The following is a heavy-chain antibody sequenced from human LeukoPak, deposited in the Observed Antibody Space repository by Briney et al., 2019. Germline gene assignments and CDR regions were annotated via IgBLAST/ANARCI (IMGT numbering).Heavy chain of an antibody. CDR3: ARATAFLLWFGELMGAFDI. Sequence: ASVKVSCKASGYTFTGYYIHWVRQAPGQGLEWMGWINPNSGGTNYAQKFQGRVTMTRDTSISTAYMELSRLRSDDTAVYYCARATAFLLWFGELMGAFDIRGQGTMVTVSS. CDR2: INPNSGGT. D-gene: IGHD3-10*01. J-gene: IGHJ3*02. CDR1: GYTFTGYY. V-gene: IGHV1-2*02.